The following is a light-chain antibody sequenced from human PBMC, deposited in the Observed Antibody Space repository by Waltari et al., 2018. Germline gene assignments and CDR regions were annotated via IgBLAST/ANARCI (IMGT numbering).Light chain of an antibody. Sequence: EIVMTQSPATLSVSPGERPTLSCRASQSVGSDLAWYQQKPGQAPSLLIYGASTRVTGIPARFSGSGSGTEFTLTISSLQSEDFAVYYCQQYNKWPPYTFGQGTKLEIK. V-gene: IGKV3-15*01. CDR3: QQYNKWPPYT. CDR1: QSVGSD. J-gene: IGKJ2*01. CDR2: GAS.